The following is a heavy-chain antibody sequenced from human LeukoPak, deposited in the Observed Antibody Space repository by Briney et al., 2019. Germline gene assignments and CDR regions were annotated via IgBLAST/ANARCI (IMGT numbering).Heavy chain of an antibody. CDR2: ISPSGENR. CDR3: ASRRSGWPNDAFDI. D-gene: IGHD6-19*01. Sequence: GGSLRLSCAGSGFIFGGYTMNWVRQAPGKGLEWLSYISPSGENRLYADSVKGRFSISRDNAESSVYLQMDSLRAEDTAVYYCASRRSGWPNDAFDIWGQGTMVTVTS. J-gene: IGHJ3*02. V-gene: IGHV3-48*01. CDR1: GFIFGGYT.